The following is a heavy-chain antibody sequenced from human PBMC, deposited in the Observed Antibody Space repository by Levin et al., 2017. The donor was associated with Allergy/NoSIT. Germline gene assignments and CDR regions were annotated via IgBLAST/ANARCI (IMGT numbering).Heavy chain of an antibody. V-gene: IGHV3-33*01. Sequence: PGGSLRLSCAASGFTFSSYGMHWVRQAPGKGLEWVAVIWYDGSNKYYADSVKGRFTISRDNSKNTLYLQMNSLRAEDTAVYYCARTPDYDFWSGYYYYYMDVWGKGTTVTVSS. D-gene: IGHD3-3*01. CDR3: ARTPDYDFWSGYYYYYMDV. J-gene: IGHJ6*03. CDR2: IWYDGSNK. CDR1: GFTFSSYG.